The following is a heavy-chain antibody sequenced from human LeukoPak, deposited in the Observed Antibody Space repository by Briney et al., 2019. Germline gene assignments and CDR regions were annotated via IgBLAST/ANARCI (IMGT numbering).Heavy chain of an antibody. CDR2: INPNSGGT. Sequence: GASVKVSCKASGYTFTSYGISWVRQAPGQGLEWMGWINPNSGGTNYAQKFQGRVTMTRDTSISTAYMELSRLRSDDTAVYYCARARRVGSSWYGFWGVDWFDPWGQGTLVTVSS. J-gene: IGHJ5*02. CDR1: GYTFTSYG. CDR3: ARARRVGSSWYGFWGVDWFDP. V-gene: IGHV1-2*02. D-gene: IGHD6-13*01.